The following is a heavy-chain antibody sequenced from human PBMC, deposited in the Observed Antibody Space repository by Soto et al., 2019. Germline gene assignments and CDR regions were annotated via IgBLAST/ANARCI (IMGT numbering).Heavy chain of an antibody. CDR1: ALTFTNAW. CDR2: IKRITDGGTT. V-gene: IGHV3-15*01. CDR3: TTDSADIVVVPATFGMDV. D-gene: IGHD2-15*01. J-gene: IGHJ6*02. Sequence: SLRLSCAASALTFTNAWMTWVRQPPGKVLEWVGRIKRITDGGTTNYAAPVKGRLTISRDDSKDTRYLQMNNLRTEDTAVYHCTTDSADIVVVPATFGMDVWGQGTTVTVSS.